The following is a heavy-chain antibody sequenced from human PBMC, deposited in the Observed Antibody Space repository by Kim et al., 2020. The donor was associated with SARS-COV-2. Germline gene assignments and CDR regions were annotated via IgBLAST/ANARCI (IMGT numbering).Heavy chain of an antibody. V-gene: IGHV1-8*01. J-gene: IGHJ6*03. Sequence: ASVKVSCKASGYTFTSYDINWVRQATGQGLEWMGWMNPNSGNTGYAQKFQGRVTMTRNTSISTAYMELSSLRSEDTAVYYCARGLDFGVVISRYYYYYYMDVWGKGTPVTVSS. CDR2: MNPNSGNT. D-gene: IGHD3-3*01. CDR1: GYTFTSYD. CDR3: ARGLDFGVVISRYYYYYYMDV.